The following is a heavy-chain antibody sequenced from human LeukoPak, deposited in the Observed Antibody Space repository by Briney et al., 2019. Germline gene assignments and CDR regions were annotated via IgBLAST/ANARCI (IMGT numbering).Heavy chain of an antibody. CDR2: INAGNGNT. J-gene: IGHJ4*02. CDR3: ARDGEYSGSCYDY. Sequence: ASVKVSCKASGYTFTSYAMHWVRQAPGQRLEWMGWINAGNGNTKYSQKFQGRVTITRDTSASTAYMELSSLRSEDTAVYYCARDGEYSGSCYDYWGQGTLVTVSS. CDR1: GYTFTSYA. V-gene: IGHV1-3*01. D-gene: IGHD1-26*01.